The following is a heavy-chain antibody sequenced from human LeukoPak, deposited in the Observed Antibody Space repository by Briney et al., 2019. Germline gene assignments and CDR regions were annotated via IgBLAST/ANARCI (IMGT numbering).Heavy chain of an antibody. J-gene: IGHJ1*01. D-gene: IGHD3-9*01. CDR2: IKQDGSEK. V-gene: IGHV3-7*03. CDR1: GFTFSSYW. CDR3: AKDPVDWPTRRYFQH. Sequence: QPGGSLRLSCAASGFTFSSYWMSWVRQAPGKGLEWVANIKQDGSEKYYVDSVKGRFTISRDNAKNPLYLQMNSLRAEDTAVYYCAKDPVDWPTRRYFQHWGQGTLVTVSS.